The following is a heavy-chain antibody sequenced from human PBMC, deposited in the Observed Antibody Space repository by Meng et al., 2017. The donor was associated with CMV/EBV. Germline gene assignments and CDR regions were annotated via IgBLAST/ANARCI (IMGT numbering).Heavy chain of an antibody. V-gene: IGHV3-15*01. Sequence: SGLTFSNAWMSWVRQAPGKGLEWVGRIKSKTDGGTTDYAAPVKGRFTISRDDSKNTLYLQMNSLKTEDTAVYYCTTIPSDYDFWSGYYWGQGTLVTVSS. CDR2: IKSKTDGGTT. CDR3: TTIPSDYDFWSGYY. J-gene: IGHJ4*02. CDR1: GLTFSNAW. D-gene: IGHD3-3*01.